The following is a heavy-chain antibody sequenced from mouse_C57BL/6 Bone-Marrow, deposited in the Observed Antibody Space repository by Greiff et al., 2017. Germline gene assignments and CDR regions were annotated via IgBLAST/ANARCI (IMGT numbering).Heavy chain of an antibody. J-gene: IGHJ4*01. CDR2: ISSGGSYT. CDR1: GFTFSSYG. CDR3: ARQGGYYAMDY. V-gene: IGHV5-6*01. Sequence: EVQVVESGGDLVKPGGSLKLSCAASGFTFSSYGMSWVRQTPDKRLEWVATISSGGSYTYYPDSVKGRFTISRDNAKNTLYLQMSSLKSEDTAMYYCARQGGYYAMDYWGQGTSVTVSS.